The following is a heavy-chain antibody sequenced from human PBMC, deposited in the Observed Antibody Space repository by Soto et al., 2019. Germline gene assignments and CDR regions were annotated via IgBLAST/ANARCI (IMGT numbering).Heavy chain of an antibody. J-gene: IGHJ6*02. Sequence: QVQLQESGPGLVKPSETLSLTCTVSGGSISSYYWSWIRQPPGKGLEWIGYIYYSGSTNSHPSLKSRVTISVDTSKNQSSLKLSSVTAADTALYYCARGRRLVSVFSQAWGMDVWGQGTTVTVSS. CDR2: IYYSGST. CDR3: ARGRRLVSVFSQAWGMDV. V-gene: IGHV4-59*01. CDR1: GGSISSYY. D-gene: IGHD6-6*01.